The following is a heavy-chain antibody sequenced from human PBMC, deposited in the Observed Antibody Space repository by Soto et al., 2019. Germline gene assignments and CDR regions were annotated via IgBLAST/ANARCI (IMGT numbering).Heavy chain of an antibody. V-gene: IGHV1-69*02. D-gene: IGHD3-16*01. CDR3: AKVRGGADAEGCYFDF. Sequence: QVQLVQSGAEVKKPGSSVKVSCKASGGPFSTYTISWVRQAPGQGLEWMGRIIPILGVANYAQKFQGRVSITADKSTTTAYMELSSLRSEDTAMYYCAKVRGGADAEGCYFDFWGQGTLVTVSS. CDR1: GGPFSTYT. J-gene: IGHJ4*02. CDR2: IIPILGVA.